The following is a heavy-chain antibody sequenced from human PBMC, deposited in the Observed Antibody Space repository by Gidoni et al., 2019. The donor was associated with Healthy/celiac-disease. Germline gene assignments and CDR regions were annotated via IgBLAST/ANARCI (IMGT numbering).Heavy chain of an antibody. CDR3: ARERGIAVAGTRNWFDP. Sequence: QVQLVQSGAEVKKPGASVKVSCKSSGYTFPSYAMHWVRQAPGQRLEWMGWINAGNGNTKYSQKFQGRVTITRDTSASTAYMELSSLRSEDTAVYYCARERGIAVAGTRNWFDPWGQGTLVTVSS. V-gene: IGHV1-3*01. D-gene: IGHD6-19*01. J-gene: IGHJ5*02. CDR1: GYTFPSYA. CDR2: INAGNGNT.